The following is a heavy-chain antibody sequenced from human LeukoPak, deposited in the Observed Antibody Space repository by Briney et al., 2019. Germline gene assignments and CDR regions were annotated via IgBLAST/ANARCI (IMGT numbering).Heavy chain of an antibody. Sequence: SETLSLTCAVSGGSISSSNWWSWVRQPPGKGLEWIGEIYHSGSTNYNPSLKSRVIISVDKSKNQFSLKLSSVTAADTAVYYCARRITIFEYYFDYWGQGTLVTVSS. V-gene: IGHV4-4*02. J-gene: IGHJ4*02. CDR2: IYHSGST. CDR3: ARRITIFEYYFDY. CDR1: GGSISSSNW. D-gene: IGHD3-9*01.